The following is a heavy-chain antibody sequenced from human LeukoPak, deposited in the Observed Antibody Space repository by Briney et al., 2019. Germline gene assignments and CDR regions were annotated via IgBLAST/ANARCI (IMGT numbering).Heavy chain of an antibody. CDR2: ISYDGTNK. Sequence: GGSLRLSCAASGFTFNYYAMHWVRQAPGKGLGWVAVISYDGTNKYYADSVKGRFTISRDNSKNTLYLQMNSLRPEDTAEYYCARGAAEAGTFDSWGQGTLVTVSS. V-gene: IGHV3-30*04. J-gene: IGHJ4*02. CDR1: GFTFNYYA. D-gene: IGHD1-1*01. CDR3: ARGAAEAGTFDS.